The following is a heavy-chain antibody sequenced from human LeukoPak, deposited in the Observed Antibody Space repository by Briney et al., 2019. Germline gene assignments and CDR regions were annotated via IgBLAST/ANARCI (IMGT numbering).Heavy chain of an antibody. V-gene: IGHV4-59*01. CDR1: GGSISSYY. Sequence: SETLSLTCTVSGGSISSYYWSWIRQPPGKGLEWIGYIYYSGSTNYNPSLKSRVTISVDTSKNQFSLKLSSVTAADTAVYYCARQVRQLVVWFDPWGQGTLVTVSS. CDR2: IYYSGST. D-gene: IGHD6-6*01. J-gene: IGHJ5*02. CDR3: ARQVRQLVVWFDP.